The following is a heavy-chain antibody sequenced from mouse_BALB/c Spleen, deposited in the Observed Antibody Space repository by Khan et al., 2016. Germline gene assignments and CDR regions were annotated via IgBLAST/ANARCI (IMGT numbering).Heavy chain of an antibody. CDR3: ARSGNYAMDY. D-gene: IGHD1-1*02. J-gene: IGHJ4*01. Sequence: QVQLQQSGAELAKPGASVKMSCKASGYTFTSYWMHWVKQRPGQGLEWIGYINPSTGYTEYNQKFKDKATLTADKSASTAYMQLSSLTSEDSAVYYCARSGNYAMDYWGQGTSVTVSS. CDR1: GYTFTSYW. V-gene: IGHV1-7*01. CDR2: INPSTGYT.